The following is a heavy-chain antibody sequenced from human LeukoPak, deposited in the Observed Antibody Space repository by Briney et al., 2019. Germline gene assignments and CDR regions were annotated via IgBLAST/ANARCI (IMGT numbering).Heavy chain of an antibody. D-gene: IGHD2-15*01. CDR1: GGSVSSGSYY. CDR3: ARDFRAGIGV. CDR2: IYYSGST. V-gene: IGHV4-61*01. Sequence: SETLSLTCTVSGGSVSSGSYYGSWLRQPPGKGLEWIGYIYYSGSTNYNPSLKSRVTISVDTSKNQFSLKLSSVTAADTAVYYCARDFRAGIGVWGKGTTVTVSS. J-gene: IGHJ6*04.